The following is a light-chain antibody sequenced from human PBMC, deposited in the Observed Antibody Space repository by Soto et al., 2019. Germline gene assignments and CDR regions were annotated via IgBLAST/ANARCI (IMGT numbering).Light chain of an antibody. CDR3: SSYTSSNTYV. V-gene: IGLV2-14*03. CDR2: DVS. Sequence: QSALTQPASVSGSPGQSITISCTGTSSDIGFSYYVSWYQQHPDKAPKLIIYDVSDRPSGVSDRFSGSKSGNTASLTISGLQAEDAADYYCSSYTSSNTYVFGTGTKV. CDR1: SSDIGFSYY. J-gene: IGLJ1*01.